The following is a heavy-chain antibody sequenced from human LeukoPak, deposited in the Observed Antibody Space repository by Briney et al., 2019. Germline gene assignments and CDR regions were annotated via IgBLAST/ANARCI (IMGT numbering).Heavy chain of an antibody. J-gene: IGHJ2*01. D-gene: IGHD6-13*01. CDR1: GGSISSGGYY. Sequence: KTSQTLSLTCAVSGGSISSGGYYWSWISQHPGKGLEWIGYIYYSGSTYYNPSLKSRVTISVDTSKNQFSLKLSSVPAADTAVYYCARDKEQQLVRNWYFDLWGRGTLVTVSS. CDR2: IYYSGST. CDR3: ARDKEQQLVRNWYFDL. V-gene: IGHV4-31*11.